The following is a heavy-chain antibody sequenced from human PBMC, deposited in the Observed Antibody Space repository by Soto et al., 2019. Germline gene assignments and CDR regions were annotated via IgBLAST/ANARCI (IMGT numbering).Heavy chain of an antibody. CDR2: IYYSGST. J-gene: IGHJ4*02. Sequence: SDTLSLTCTVSGGSISSYYWSWIRQPPGKGLEWIGYIYYSGSTNYNPSLKSRVTISVDTSKNQFSLKLSSVTAADTAVYYCTSRHRDTLAFWAQGSLVPVSS. CDR3: TSRHRDTLAF. D-gene: IGHD5-18*01. CDR1: GGSISSYY. V-gene: IGHV4-59*08.